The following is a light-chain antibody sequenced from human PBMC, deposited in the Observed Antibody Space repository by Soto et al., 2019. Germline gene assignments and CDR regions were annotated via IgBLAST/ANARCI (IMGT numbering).Light chain of an antibody. CDR3: RAWDDTLNGWV. V-gene: IGLV1-44*01. CDR2: SNN. J-gene: IGLJ3*02. CDR1: TSKIGSNT. Sequence: QSVLTQPPSASGTPGQRVTISCSGGTSKIGSNTINWYQHLPGMAPKLLIYSNNQRPSGVPDRFSGSKSGTSASLAISRRQSEDEADFYCRAWDDTLNGWVFGGGTKLTVL.